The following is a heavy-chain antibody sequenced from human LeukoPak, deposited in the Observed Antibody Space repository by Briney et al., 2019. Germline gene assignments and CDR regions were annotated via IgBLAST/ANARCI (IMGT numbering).Heavy chain of an antibody. D-gene: IGHD6-6*01. Sequence: GGSLRLSCAASGFTFSSYWMSWVRQAPGKGLEWVANIKQDGSEKYYVDSVKGRFTISRDNAKNSLYLQMNSLRAEDTAVYYCARVGARDHDYYYYYYMDVWGKGTTVTISS. CDR2: IKQDGSEK. V-gene: IGHV3-7*04. J-gene: IGHJ6*03. CDR3: ARVGARDHDYYYYYYMDV. CDR1: GFTFSSYW.